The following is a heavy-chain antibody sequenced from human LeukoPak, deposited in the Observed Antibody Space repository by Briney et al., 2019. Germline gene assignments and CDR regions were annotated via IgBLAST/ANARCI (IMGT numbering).Heavy chain of an antibody. V-gene: IGHV2-5*01. CDR2: IYLNDDD. CDR3: AHLTTSAFYYDF. J-gene: IGHJ4*02. CDR1: GFSVSSSGLA. Sequence: ESGPTLVNPTETLTLTFTCSGFSVSSSGLAVGWIRQPPGKALEWLGRIYLNDDDRYSTSLKSRLTITRDTSENQVVLTMTNMDPVDTATYYCAHLTTSAFYYDFWGQGALVTVSS. D-gene: IGHD1-1*01.